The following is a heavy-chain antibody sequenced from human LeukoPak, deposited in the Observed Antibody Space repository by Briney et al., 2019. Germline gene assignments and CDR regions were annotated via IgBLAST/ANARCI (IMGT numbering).Heavy chain of an antibody. CDR3: AKDVGRVGATDY. CDR1: GFTFSSYT. D-gene: IGHD1-26*01. V-gene: IGHV3-23*01. CDR2: ITTSDGNT. J-gene: IGHJ4*02. Sequence: GGSLRLSYAASGFTFSSYTMSWVRQAPGKGLEWVSTITTSDGNTYYADSVKGRFTVSRDNSKNTLYLQMNSLRAEDTAVYYCAKDVGRVGATDYWGQGTLVTVSS.